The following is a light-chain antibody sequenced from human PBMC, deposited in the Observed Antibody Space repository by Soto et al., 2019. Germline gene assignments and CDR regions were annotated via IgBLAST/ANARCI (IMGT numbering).Light chain of an antibody. CDR2: GAS. V-gene: IGKV3D-20*02. CDR3: HTYQNSPLT. CDR1: QSVNSGH. J-gene: IGKJ4*01. Sequence: EIVLTQSPATLSLSPGERATLSCRASQSVNSGHLVWYQHKPGHATLLLIYGASSRAIGIPDRISGSGCGTDFTLTIPRLEPVAFELYYCHTYQNSPLTFGGGTKLEIK.